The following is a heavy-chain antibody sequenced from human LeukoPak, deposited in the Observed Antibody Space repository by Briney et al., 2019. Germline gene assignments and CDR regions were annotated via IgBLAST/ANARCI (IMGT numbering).Heavy chain of an antibody. D-gene: IGHD6-13*01. CDR1: GFTFSNYV. V-gene: IGHV3-23*01. Sequence: GGSLRLSCAASGFTFSNYVMSWVRQAPGKGLEWVSVISGSGSFAYYADCVKGRFTISRDNSKYTMYLQMNGLRAEDTAVYYCAKCYSNNWSDAFDIWGQGTMVTVSS. CDR3: AKCYSNNWSDAFDI. CDR2: ISGSGSFA. J-gene: IGHJ3*02.